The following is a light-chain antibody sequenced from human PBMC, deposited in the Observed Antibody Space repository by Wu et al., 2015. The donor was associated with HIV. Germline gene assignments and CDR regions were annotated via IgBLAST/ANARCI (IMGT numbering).Light chain of an antibody. J-gene: IGKJ1*01. CDR1: HSVSKY. CDR3: QQRSNWPPWT. V-gene: IGKV3-11*01. CDR2: DAS. Sequence: EIVLTQPPATLSLSPGERATLSCRASHSVSKYLGWYQQKPGQAPRLLIHDASNRATGTPARFSGSGSGTNFTLTISSLEPEDFAVYYCQQRSNWPPWTFGQGTKVEVK.